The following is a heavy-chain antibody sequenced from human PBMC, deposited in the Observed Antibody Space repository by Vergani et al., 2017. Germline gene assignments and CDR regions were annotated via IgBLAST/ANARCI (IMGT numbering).Heavy chain of an antibody. CDR2: ISSSSSYI. D-gene: IGHD4-17*01. Sequence: EVQLVESGGGLVKPGGSLRLSCAASGFTFSSYSMNWVRQAPGKGLEWVSSISSSSSYIYYADSVKGRFTISRDNAKNSLYLQMNSLRADDTAVYYCARGRDASPYGDYVLLPYFDYWGQGTLVTVSS. CDR3: ARGRDASPYGDYVLLPYFDY. J-gene: IGHJ4*02. V-gene: IGHV3-21*04. CDR1: GFTFSSYS.